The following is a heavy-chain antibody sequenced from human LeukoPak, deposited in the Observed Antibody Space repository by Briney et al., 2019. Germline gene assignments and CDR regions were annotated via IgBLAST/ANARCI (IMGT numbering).Heavy chain of an antibody. CDR3: ARELSFLYYGSGSYGYFDY. D-gene: IGHD3-10*01. Sequence: ASVKVSCKVSGYTLTELSMHWVRQAPGKGLEWMGGFDPEDGETIYAQKFQGRVTMTEDTSTDTAYMELSSLRSEDTAVYYCARELSFLYYGSGSYGYFDYWGQGTLVTVSS. CDR2: FDPEDGET. CDR1: GYTLTELS. J-gene: IGHJ4*02. V-gene: IGHV1-24*01.